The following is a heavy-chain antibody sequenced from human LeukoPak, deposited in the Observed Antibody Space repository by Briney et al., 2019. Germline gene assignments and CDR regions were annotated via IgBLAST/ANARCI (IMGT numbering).Heavy chain of an antibody. D-gene: IGHD1-26*01. CDR1: GGSISSSSYY. CDR2: IYTSGST. CDR3: ARAQNYGGSYSFDY. V-gene: IGHV4-61*02. J-gene: IGHJ4*02. Sequence: SQTLSLTCTVSGGSISSSSYYWSWIRQPAGTGLEWIGRIYTSGSTNYNPSLKSRVTISVDTSKNQFSLKLSSVTAADTAVYYCARAQNYGGSYSFDYWGQGTLVTVSS.